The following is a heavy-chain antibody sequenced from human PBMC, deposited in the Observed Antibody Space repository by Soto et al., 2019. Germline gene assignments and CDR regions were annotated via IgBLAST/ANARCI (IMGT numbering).Heavy chain of an antibody. CDR3: GRYYGYFTATTSGDMDV. CDR2: IYSSGST. V-gene: IGHV4-59*01. D-gene: IGHD4-17*01. J-gene: IGHJ6*02. Sequence: SETLSLTCTVSGGSITNYYWSWFRQPPGKGLEWIGYIYSSGSTNYNPSLKSRVTISVDTSKNQFSLKLRSVTAADTAAYYCGRYYGYFTATTSGDMDVWGQGTMVTVSS. CDR1: GGSITNYY.